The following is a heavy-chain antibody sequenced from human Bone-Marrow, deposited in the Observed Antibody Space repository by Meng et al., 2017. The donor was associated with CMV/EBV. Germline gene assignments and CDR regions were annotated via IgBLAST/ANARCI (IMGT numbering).Heavy chain of an antibody. CDR2: IYYSGST. CDR1: GGSVSSGSYY. V-gene: IGHV4-61*01. CDR3: ARGSIRGYYFDY. Sequence: SETLSLTCTVSGGSVSSGSYYWSWIRQPPGKGLEWIGYIYYSGSTNYNPSLKSRVTISVDTSKNQFSLKLSSVTAADTAVYYCARGSIRGYYFDYWGQGTLVTVSS. D-gene: IGHD3-10*01. J-gene: IGHJ4*02.